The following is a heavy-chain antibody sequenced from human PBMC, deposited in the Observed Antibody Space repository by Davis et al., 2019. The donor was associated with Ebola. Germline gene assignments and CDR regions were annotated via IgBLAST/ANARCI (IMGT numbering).Heavy chain of an antibody. Sequence: GESLKISCAASGFTVSSNYMSWVRQAPGKGLEWVSVIYSGGSTYYADSVKGRFTISRDNSKNTLYLQMNSLRAEDTAVYYCARGSAFDMWGQGTMVTVSS. CDR2: IYSGGST. V-gene: IGHV3-53*01. CDR1: GFTVSSNY. J-gene: IGHJ3*02. CDR3: ARGSAFDM.